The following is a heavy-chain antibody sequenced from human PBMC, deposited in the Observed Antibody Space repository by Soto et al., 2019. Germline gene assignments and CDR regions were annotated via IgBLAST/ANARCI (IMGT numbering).Heavy chain of an antibody. CDR1: GYTFTSHD. Sequence: QVQLVQSGAEVKKPGASVKVSCKASGYTFTSHDINWVRQATGQGLEWMGWMNPNSGNTGYAQKFQGRVTMTRNTSMSTAYMELSSLRSEDTAVYYCARERSAAGTGWFDPWGQGTLVTVSS. J-gene: IGHJ5*02. CDR3: ARERSAAGTGWFDP. D-gene: IGHD6-13*01. CDR2: MNPNSGNT. V-gene: IGHV1-8*01.